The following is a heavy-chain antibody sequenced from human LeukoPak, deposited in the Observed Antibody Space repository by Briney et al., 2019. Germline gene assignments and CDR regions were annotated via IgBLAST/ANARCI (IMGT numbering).Heavy chain of an antibody. V-gene: IGHV1-69*05. CDR2: IIPIFGTA. CDR1: GGTFSSYA. CDR3: ARETPGYSSIFDY. J-gene: IGHJ4*02. D-gene: IGHD6-19*01. Sequence: GASVKVSCKASGGTFSSYAISWVRQAPGHGLEWMGGIIPIFGTANYAQKFQGRVTITTDESTSTAYMELSSLRSEDTAVYYCARETPGYSSIFDYWGQGTLVTVSS.